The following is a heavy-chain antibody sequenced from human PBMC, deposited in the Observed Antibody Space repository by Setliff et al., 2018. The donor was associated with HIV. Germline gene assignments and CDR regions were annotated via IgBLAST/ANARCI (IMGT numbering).Heavy chain of an antibody. Sequence: SVKVSCKASGYTFSSYAISWVRQAPGQGLEWMGGIIPIFGTANYAQKFQGRVTITADESTSTAYLELSSLRSEDTAVYYCARDSRGYSDYFDYWGQGTLVTVSS. CDR3: ARDSRGYSDYFDY. V-gene: IGHV1-69*13. CDR2: IIPIFGTA. D-gene: IGHD3-22*01. J-gene: IGHJ4*02. CDR1: GYTFSSYA.